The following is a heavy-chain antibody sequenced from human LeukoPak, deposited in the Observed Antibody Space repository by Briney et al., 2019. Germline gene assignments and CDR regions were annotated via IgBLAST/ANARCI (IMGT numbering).Heavy chain of an antibody. J-gene: IGHJ4*02. Sequence: MTGESLKISCKASGYTFTTFWIGWVRQMPGKGLEWMGSIYPGDSDTRYSPSFQGQVTISADKSISTAYVQWSSLKASDSAMYYCAVKPGYTGSWGTFDSWGQGTLVAV. CDR2: IYPGDSDT. CDR1: GYTFTTFW. D-gene: IGHD1-26*01. V-gene: IGHV5-51*01. CDR3: AVKPGYTGSWGTFDS.